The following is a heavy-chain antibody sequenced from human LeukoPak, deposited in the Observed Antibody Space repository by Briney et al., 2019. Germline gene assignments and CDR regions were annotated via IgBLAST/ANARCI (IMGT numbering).Heavy chain of an antibody. CDR1: GGSLSGFY. D-gene: IGHD3-22*01. CDR2: INHSGST. V-gene: IGHV4-34*01. J-gene: IGHJ5*02. Sequence: SETLSLTCAVYGGSLSGFYWSWIRQPPGKGPEWIGEINHSGSTNYNPSLKSRVTMSMDTSKKQLSLRVTSVTAADTAVYYCARASSYDSVTRYDPAWFGPWGQGTLVTVSS. CDR3: ARASSYDSVTRYDPAWFGP.